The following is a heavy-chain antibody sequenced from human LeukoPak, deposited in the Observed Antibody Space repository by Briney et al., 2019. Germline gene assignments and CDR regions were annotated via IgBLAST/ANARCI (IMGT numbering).Heavy chain of an antibody. CDR2: ISANDDST. D-gene: IGHD3-9*01. V-gene: IGHV3-23*01. J-gene: IGHJ4*02. CDR1: GFTFSSYA. CDR3: AKYYEILTGSLPQAHDY. Sequence: GGSLRLSCAASGFTFSSYAMSWVRQAPGKGLEWVSAISANDDSTYYADSVKGRFTISRDNSKNTLYLQMDSLRAEESAVYYCAKYYEILTGSLPQAHDYWGQGTLVSVSS.